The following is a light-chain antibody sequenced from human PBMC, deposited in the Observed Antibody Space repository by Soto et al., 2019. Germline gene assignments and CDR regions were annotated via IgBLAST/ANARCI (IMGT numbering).Light chain of an antibody. CDR1: QSISRY. Sequence: DIQMTQSPSSLSASVGDRVTITCRASQSISRYLNWAQQKPGKAPKLLIYAASSLQSGVPSRFSGSGSVTDFTLTISSLQPDDFATYYCQQSYSTLAFTFGPGTPVDIK. J-gene: IGKJ3*01. V-gene: IGKV1-39*01. CDR3: QQSYSTLAFT. CDR2: AAS.